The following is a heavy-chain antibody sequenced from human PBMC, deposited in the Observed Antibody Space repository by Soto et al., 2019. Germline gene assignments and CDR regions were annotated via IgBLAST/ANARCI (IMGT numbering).Heavy chain of an antibody. Sequence: GGSLRLSCAASGFTFSSYAMHWVRQAPGKGLEWVAVISYDGSNKYYADSVKGRFTISRDNSKNTLYLQMNSLRAEDTAVYYCAIPRGPGLWRYYGMDVWGQGTTVTVSS. V-gene: IGHV3-30-3*01. D-gene: IGHD2-21*01. CDR3: AIPRGPGLWRYYGMDV. CDR1: GFTFSSYA. J-gene: IGHJ6*02. CDR2: ISYDGSNK.